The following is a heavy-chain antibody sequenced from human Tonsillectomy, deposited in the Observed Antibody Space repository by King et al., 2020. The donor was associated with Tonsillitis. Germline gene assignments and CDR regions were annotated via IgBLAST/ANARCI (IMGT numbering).Heavy chain of an antibody. D-gene: IGHD2-15*01. Sequence: VQLVESGGGLVKPRGSLRLACVGSRFTFSNYTMNWVRQAPGKGLEWVSSISSSSSYIYYADSVKGRFTVSRDNAKNSLYLQMSSLRAEDTAVYYCARQKSPRASGGPVDYWGQGTLVTVSS. CDR1: RFTFSNYT. V-gene: IGHV3-21*01. CDR2: ISSSSSYI. J-gene: IGHJ4*02. CDR3: ARQKSPRASGGPVDY.